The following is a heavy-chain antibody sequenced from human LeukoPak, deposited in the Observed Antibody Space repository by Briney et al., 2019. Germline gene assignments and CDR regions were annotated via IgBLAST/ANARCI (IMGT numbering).Heavy chain of an antibody. CDR2: IYSGGST. J-gene: IGHJ4*02. Sequence: GGSLRLSCAASGFTVSNNYMNWVRQAPGKGVEWVSVIYSGGSTYYTDSVKGRFTISRDNSKNTLYLQMNSLRDEDTAVYYRARATYYSDTRHIDYWGQGILVTVSS. V-gene: IGHV3-66*01. D-gene: IGHD3-22*01. CDR1: GFTVSNNY. CDR3: ARATYYSDTRHIDY.